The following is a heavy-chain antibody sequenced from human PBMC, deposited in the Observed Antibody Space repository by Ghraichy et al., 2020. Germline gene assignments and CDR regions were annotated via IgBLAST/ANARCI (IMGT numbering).Heavy chain of an antibody. CDR2: INHSGST. V-gene: IGHV4-34*01. J-gene: IGHJ5*02. D-gene: IGHD1-26*01. CDR1: GGSFSGYY. CDR3: ARVVGGSYGVDP. Sequence: SETLSLTCAVYGGSFSGYYWSWIRQPPGKGLEWIGEINHSGSTNYNPSLKSRVTISVDTSKNQFSLKLSSVTAADTAVYYCARVVGGSYGVDPWGQGTLVTVSS.